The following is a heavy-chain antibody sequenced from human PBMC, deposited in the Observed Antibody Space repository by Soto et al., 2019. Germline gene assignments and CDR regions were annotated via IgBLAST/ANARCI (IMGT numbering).Heavy chain of an antibody. Sequence: SETLSLTCTVSGGSISSYYWSWIRQPPGKALEWIGHIYHSGSPYYNPSLKSRVTISVDTSKNQFSLKLSSVTAADTAVYYCARHLTYCSAGSCYSDFPYYGMDVWGQGTTVTVSS. V-gene: IGHV4-59*05. J-gene: IGHJ6*02. CDR2: IYHSGSP. CDR1: GGSISSYY. D-gene: IGHD2-15*01. CDR3: ARHLTYCSAGSCYSDFPYYGMDV.